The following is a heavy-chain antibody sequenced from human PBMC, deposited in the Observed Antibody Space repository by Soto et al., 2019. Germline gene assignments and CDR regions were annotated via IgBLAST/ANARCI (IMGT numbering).Heavy chain of an antibody. V-gene: IGHV3-30*04. CDR1: GFSLSTNT. CDR2: ISNDGRRK. CDR3: ARVATAMTYDF. J-gene: IGHJ4*02. Sequence: GGSLRLSCAASGFSLSTNTMHWVRQVPGKGLEWVASISNDGRRKYYADFVKGRFTISRDTANNILYLEMNSLRAEDTSLYYCARVATAMTYDFWGQGTQVTVSS. D-gene: IGHD2-21*02.